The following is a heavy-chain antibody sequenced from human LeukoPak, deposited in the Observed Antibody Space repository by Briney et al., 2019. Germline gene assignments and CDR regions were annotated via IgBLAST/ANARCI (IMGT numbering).Heavy chain of an antibody. J-gene: IGHJ4*02. Sequence: SETLSLTCTVSGGSISSYYWGWIRQPAGKGLEWIGRIYTSVNTNYNPSLKSRVTMSVDTSKNQLSLNLSSVTAADTAVYYCARGQSSGWYLESWGQGTLVTVSS. CDR1: GGSISSYY. V-gene: IGHV4-4*07. CDR3: ARGQSSGWYLES. CDR2: IYTSVNT. D-gene: IGHD6-19*01.